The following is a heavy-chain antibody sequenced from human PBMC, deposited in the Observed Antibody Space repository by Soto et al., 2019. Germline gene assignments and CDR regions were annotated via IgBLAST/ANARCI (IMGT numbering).Heavy chain of an antibody. Sequence: PVGSLRLSCAASGFTFSSYGMHWVRQAPGKGLEWVAVISYDGSNKYYADSVKGRFTISRDNSKNTLYLQMNSLRAEDTAVYYCAKMGEGYCSGGSCSGLDPWGQGT. CDR2: ISYDGSNK. CDR1: GFTFSSYG. V-gene: IGHV3-30*18. CDR3: AKMGEGYCSGGSCSGLDP. J-gene: IGHJ5*02. D-gene: IGHD2-15*01.